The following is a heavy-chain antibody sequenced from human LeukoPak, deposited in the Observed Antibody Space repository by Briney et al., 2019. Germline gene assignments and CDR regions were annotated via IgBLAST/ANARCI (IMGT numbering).Heavy chain of an antibody. V-gene: IGHV3-21*01. CDR3: ARELTPGRESTWLGRYYYYGMDV. Sequence: GGSLRLSCAASGFTFSSCSMNWVRQAPGKGLEWVSSISSSSSYIYYADSVKGRFTISRDNAKNSLYLQMNSLRAEDTAVYYCARELTPGRESTWLGRYYYYGMDVWGQGTTVTVSS. CDR2: ISSSSSYI. D-gene: IGHD6-19*01. J-gene: IGHJ6*02. CDR1: GFTFSSCS.